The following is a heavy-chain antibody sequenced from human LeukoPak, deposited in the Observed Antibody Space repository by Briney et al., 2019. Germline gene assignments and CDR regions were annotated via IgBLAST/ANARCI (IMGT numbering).Heavy chain of an antibody. CDR2: ISSSSSYI. CDR1: GFTFSSYS. CDR3: ARGVRGAARLEAFDY. J-gene: IGHJ4*02. V-gene: IGHV3-21*01. Sequence: GGSLRLSCAASGFTFSSYSMNWVRQAPGKGLEWVSSISSSSSYIYYADSEKGRFTISRDNAKNSLYLQMNSLRAEDTAVYYCARGVRGAARLEAFDYWGQGTLVTVSS. D-gene: IGHD6-6*01.